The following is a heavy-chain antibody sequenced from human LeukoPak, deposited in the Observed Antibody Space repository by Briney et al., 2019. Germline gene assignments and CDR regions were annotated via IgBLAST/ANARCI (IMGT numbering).Heavy chain of an antibody. D-gene: IGHD1-26*01. CDR1: GGSFSGYY. CDR2: INHSGST. CDR3: ARIVGAPGDFDY. V-gene: IGHV4-34*01. J-gene: IGHJ4*02. Sequence: SETLSPTCAVYGGSFSGYYWSWIRQPPGKGLEWIGEINHSGSTNYNPSLKSRVTISVDTSKNQFSLKLSSVTAADTAVYYCARIVGAPGDFDYWGQGTLVTVSS.